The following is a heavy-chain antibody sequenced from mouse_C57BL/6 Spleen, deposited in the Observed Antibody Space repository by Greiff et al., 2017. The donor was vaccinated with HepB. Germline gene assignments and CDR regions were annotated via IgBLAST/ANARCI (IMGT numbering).Heavy chain of an antibody. Sequence: VMLVESGPGLVQPSQSLSITCTVSGFSLTSYGVHWVRQSPGKGLEWLGVIWSGGSTDYNAAFISRLSISKDNSKSQVFFKMNSLQADDTAIYYCAKPYGEDYSLYYFDYWGQGTTLTVSS. D-gene: IGHD1-1*01. CDR3: AKPYGEDYSLYYFDY. J-gene: IGHJ2*01. CDR2: IWSGGST. CDR1: GFSLTSYG. V-gene: IGHV2-2*01.